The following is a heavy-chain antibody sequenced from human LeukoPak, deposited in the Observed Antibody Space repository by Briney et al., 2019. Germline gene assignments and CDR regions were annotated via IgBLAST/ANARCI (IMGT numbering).Heavy chain of an antibody. J-gene: IGHJ6*02. Sequence: ASVKVSCKASGYTFTSYDINWVRQAPGQGLEWMGWMNPNSGNTGYAQKFQGRVTMTRNTSISTAYMELSSLRSEDTAVYYCARDQGGTGGMDVWGQGTTVTVSS. CDR1: GYTFTSYD. CDR3: ARDQGGTGGMDV. V-gene: IGHV1-8*01. CDR2: MNPNSGNT.